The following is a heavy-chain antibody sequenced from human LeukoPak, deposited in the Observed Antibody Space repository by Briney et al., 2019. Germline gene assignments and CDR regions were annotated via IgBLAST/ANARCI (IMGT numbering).Heavy chain of an antibody. Sequence: KPSETLSLTCSVSGGSIISTSYSWGWIRQPPGKGLEWIGSIYYSGSTYYNPSLKSRVTVSVGTSKNQFSLKLSSVTAADTAVYYCARLATYCSSASCYRHFDYWGQGTLVTVSS. J-gene: IGHJ4*02. D-gene: IGHD2-2*02. CDR2: IYYSGST. V-gene: IGHV4-39*01. CDR3: ARLATYCSSASCYRHFDY. CDR1: GGSIISTSYS.